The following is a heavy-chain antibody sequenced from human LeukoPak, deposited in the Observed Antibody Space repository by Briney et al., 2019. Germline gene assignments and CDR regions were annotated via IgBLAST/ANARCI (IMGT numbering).Heavy chain of an antibody. V-gene: IGHV3-7*01. CDR2: IKQDGSEK. Sequence: GGSLRLSCAASEFTFSSYWMSWVRQAPGKGLEWVSNIKQDGSEKYYVDSVKGRFTISRDNAKNSLYLQMNSLRAEDTAVYYCARDRRVLDGSGSYYARVDYWGQGTLVTVSS. CDR3: ARDRRVLDGSGSYYARVDY. CDR1: EFTFSSYW. D-gene: IGHD3-10*01. J-gene: IGHJ4*02.